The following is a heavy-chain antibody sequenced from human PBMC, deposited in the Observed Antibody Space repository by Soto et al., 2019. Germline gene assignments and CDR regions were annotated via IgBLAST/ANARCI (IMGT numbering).Heavy chain of an antibody. CDR3: ARVAGP. J-gene: IGHJ5*02. D-gene: IGHD3-10*01. CDR1: GCAISRGGYS. V-gene: IGHV4-30-2*01. CDR2: IYHSGST. Sequence: QPQLQESGSGLVKPSQTLSLTCAVSGCAISRGGYSWSWIRQPPGKGLEWIGYIYHSGSTYYNPSLKSRVTISVDRSKNQFSLKLSSVTAADTAVYYCARVAGPWGQGTLVTVSS.